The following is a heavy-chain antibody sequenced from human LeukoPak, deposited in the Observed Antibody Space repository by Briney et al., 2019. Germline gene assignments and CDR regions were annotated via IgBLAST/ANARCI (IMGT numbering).Heavy chain of an antibody. V-gene: IGHV3-30-3*01. D-gene: IGHD4-17*01. J-gene: IGHJ4*02. CDR1: GFTFSSYA. Sequence: GGSLRLSCAASGFTFSSYAMHWVRQAPGKGLEWVAVISYDGSNKYYADSVKGRFTISRDNSKNTLYLQMNSLRAEDTAVYYCASGVSTVTPACWGQGTLVTVSS. CDR2: ISYDGSNK. CDR3: ASGVSTVTPAC.